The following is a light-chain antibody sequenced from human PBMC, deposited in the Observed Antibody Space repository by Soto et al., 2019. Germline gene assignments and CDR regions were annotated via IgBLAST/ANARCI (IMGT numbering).Light chain of an antibody. CDR2: AAS. J-gene: IGKJ4*01. CDR3: QQYNSYPLT. Sequence: DIQMTQSPSSLSASVGDRVTITCRASQGIGNDLGWYQQKPGKAPKRLIYAASKLQSGVPSSFSGSKSGTEFTLTISSLQPEDSATYYCQQYNSYPLTFGGGTKVEVK. V-gene: IGKV1-17*01. CDR1: QGIGND.